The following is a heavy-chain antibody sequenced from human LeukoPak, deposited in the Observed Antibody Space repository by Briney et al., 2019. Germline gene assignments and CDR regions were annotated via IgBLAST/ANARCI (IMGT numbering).Heavy chain of an antibody. CDR2: INPSGGNT. CDR3: ARDLRGGVAAAGTINGEIDY. Sequence: ASVKVSCKASGYTFTSYYMHWVRQAPGQGLEWMGLINPSGGNTRYAQKVQGRVTMTRDTSTSTVYMELSSLRSEDTAVYYCARDLRGGVAAAGTINGEIDYWGQGTLVTVSS. D-gene: IGHD6-13*01. CDR1: GYTFTSYY. J-gene: IGHJ4*02. V-gene: IGHV1-46*01.